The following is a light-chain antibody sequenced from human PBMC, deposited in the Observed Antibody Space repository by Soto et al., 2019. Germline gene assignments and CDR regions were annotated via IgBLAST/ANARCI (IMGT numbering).Light chain of an antibody. V-gene: IGKV1-5*03. CDR3: QQYYSYLFT. Sequence: DIQMTQFPSTLSASVGDAVTITCRASQSIQSFLAWYQQKPGKAPKLLIYLASRLESGVPSRFSGSGSGTEFTLTISCLQSEDFATYYCQQYYSYLFTFGPGTKVDIK. CDR2: LAS. CDR1: QSIQSF. J-gene: IGKJ3*01.